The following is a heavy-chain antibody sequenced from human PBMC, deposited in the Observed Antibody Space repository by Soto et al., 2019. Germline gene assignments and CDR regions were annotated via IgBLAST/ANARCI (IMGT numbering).Heavy chain of an antibody. D-gene: IGHD5-12*01. CDR3: ARHYCSGGYSGYDHARRSYYYYMDV. V-gene: IGHV4-39*01. CDR2: IYYSGST. CDR1: GGSISSSSYY. J-gene: IGHJ6*03. Sequence: SETLSLTCTVSGGSISSSSYYWGWIRQPPGKGLEWIGSIYYSGSTYYNPSLKSRVTISVDTSKNQFSLKLSFVTAADTAVYYCARHYCSGGYSGYDHARRSYYYYMDVWGKGTTVTVSS.